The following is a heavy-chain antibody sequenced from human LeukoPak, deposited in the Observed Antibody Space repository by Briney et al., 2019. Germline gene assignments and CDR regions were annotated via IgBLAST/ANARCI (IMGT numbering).Heavy chain of an antibody. CDR2: FSGSGGST. J-gene: IGHJ4*02. Sequence: GGSLRLSCAASGFTLNNFPMGSVRQAPGKGLEWVSAFSGSGGSTYYADSVKGRFTISRDNSKNTLYLQMNSLRAEDTAVYYCAKDPDCTSGVCYTFFDYWGQGTLVTASS. D-gene: IGHD2-8*01. CDR3: AKDPDCTSGVCYTFFDY. V-gene: IGHV3-23*01. CDR1: GFTLNNFP.